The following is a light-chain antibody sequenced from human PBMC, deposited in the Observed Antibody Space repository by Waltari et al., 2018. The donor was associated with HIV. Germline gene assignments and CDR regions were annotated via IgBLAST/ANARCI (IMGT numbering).Light chain of an antibody. CDR2: EVT. V-gene: IGLV2-8*01. CDR3: SSYAGSNNLL. Sequence: QSALTQPPSASGSPGQSVTIPSTGNSSDLGGYNYVSWYQQHPGKAPKLMIYEVTKRPSGVPDRFSGSKSGNTASLTVSGLQAEDEADYYCSSYAGSNNLLFGGGTKLTVL. J-gene: IGLJ2*01. CDR1: SSDLGGYNY.